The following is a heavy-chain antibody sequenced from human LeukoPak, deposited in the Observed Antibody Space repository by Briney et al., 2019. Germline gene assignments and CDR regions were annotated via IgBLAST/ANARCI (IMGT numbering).Heavy chain of an antibody. J-gene: IGHJ4*02. Sequence: PGGSLRLSCAASGFTFSSYAMSWVRQAPGKGLEWVAVISYDASNKYYADSVKGRFTISRDNSKNTLYLHMNSLRAEDTAVYYCARGATDYLLRVGATGGYFDYWGQGTLVTVSS. V-gene: IGHV3-30-3*01. CDR2: ISYDASNK. D-gene: IGHD1-26*01. CDR1: GFTFSSYA. CDR3: ARGATDYLLRVGATGGYFDY.